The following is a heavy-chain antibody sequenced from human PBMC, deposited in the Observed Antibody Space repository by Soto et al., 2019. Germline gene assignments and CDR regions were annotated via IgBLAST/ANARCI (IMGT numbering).Heavy chain of an antibody. Sequence: QVQLVQSGAEVKKPGASVKVSCKASGYTFTSYAMHWVRQAPGQRLDWMGWINAGNGNTKYSQKFQGRVTSTRDTSASTAYMEMSSLRYEDTAVYYCAREELRYFDWLLGHNWFDPWGQGTLVTVSS. CDR3: AREELRYFDWLLGHNWFDP. V-gene: IGHV1-3*01. J-gene: IGHJ5*02. CDR2: INAGNGNT. D-gene: IGHD3-9*01. CDR1: GYTFTSYA.